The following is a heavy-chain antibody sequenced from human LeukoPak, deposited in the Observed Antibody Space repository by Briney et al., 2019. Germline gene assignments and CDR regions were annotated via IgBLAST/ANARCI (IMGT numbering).Heavy chain of an antibody. V-gene: IGHV4-59*01. Sequence: SETLSLTCTVSGGSISSYYWSWIRQPPGKGLEWIGYIYYSGSTNYNPSLKSRVTISVDTSKNQFSLKLSSVTAADTAVYYCARVRDGYNFPLDHWGQGTLVTVSS. CDR3: ARVRDGYNFPLDH. CDR1: GGSISSYY. J-gene: IGHJ4*02. CDR2: IYYSGST. D-gene: IGHD5-24*01.